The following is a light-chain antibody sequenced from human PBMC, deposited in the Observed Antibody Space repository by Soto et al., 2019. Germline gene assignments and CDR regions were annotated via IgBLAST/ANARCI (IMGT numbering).Light chain of an antibody. J-gene: IGKJ5*01. CDR1: QDITNY. CDR3: QHYDHLPIT. CDR2: DAS. Sequence: DIQMTQSPSSLSASVGDRVTITCQASQDITNYLNWYQQKPGRAPRLLLYDASSLETGVPSRFSGSGSGTDFTRPIRSLQPEDVATYYCQHYDHLPITFGQGTRLEIK. V-gene: IGKV1-33*01.